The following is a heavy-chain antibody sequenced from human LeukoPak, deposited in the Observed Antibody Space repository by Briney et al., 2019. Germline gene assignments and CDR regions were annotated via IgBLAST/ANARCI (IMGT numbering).Heavy chain of an antibody. D-gene: IGHD2-2*01. CDR3: AKGTLLVPARGHFDY. J-gene: IGHJ4*02. Sequence: GGSLRLSCAASGFTFSSYAMSWVRQAPGKGLEWVSAISGSGGSTYYADSVKGRFTISRDNSKNTLYLQMNSLRAEDTAVYYCAKGTLLVPARGHFDYWGQGTLVTVSS. V-gene: IGHV3-23*01. CDR2: ISGSGGST. CDR1: GFTFSSYA.